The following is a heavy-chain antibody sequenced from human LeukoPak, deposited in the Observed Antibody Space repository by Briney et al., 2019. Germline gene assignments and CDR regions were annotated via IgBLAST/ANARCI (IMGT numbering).Heavy chain of an antibody. D-gene: IGHD6-6*01. CDR1: GFTFSNYG. J-gene: IGHJ4*02. CDR3: AKRVPYSSSSVYFDY. CDR2: ISDSGHDT. V-gene: IGHV3-23*01. Sequence: AGGSLRLSCAASGFTFSNYGMHWVRQAPGKGLEWVAAISDSGHDTYYADSVRGRFTISRENSKNMLYLQMNSLRAEDAAIYYCAKRVPYSSSSVYFDYWGQGTLVTVSS.